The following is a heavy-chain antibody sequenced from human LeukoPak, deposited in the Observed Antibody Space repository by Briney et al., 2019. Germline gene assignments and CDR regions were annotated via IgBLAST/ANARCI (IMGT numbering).Heavy chain of an antibody. Sequence: PSETLSLTCTVSGGSISSSSYYWGWIRQPPGKGLEWIGSIYYSGSTYYNPSLKSRVTISVDTSKNQFSLKLSSVTAADTAVYYCARAQRIMITFAFFDPWGQGTLVTVSS. CDR1: GGSISSSSYY. D-gene: IGHD3-16*01. J-gene: IGHJ5*02. V-gene: IGHV4-39*07. CDR2: IYYSGST. CDR3: ARAQRIMITFAFFDP.